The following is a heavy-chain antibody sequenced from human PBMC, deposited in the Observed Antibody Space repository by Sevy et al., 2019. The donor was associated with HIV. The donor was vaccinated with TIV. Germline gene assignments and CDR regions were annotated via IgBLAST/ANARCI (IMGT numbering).Heavy chain of an antibody. CDR2: IWNDGSNK. CDR3: ARGGDFNDRSAKRDFDY. D-gene: IGHD3-22*01. Sequence: GGSLRLSCAASGFTFSNYGMHWVRQAPGKGLEWVAVIWNDGSNKYYADSVKVRFTISRDNSKITLYLQMNSLRVEETAVYFCARGGDFNDRSAKRDFDYWGQGTLVTVSS. CDR1: GFTFSNYG. J-gene: IGHJ4*02. V-gene: IGHV3-33*01.